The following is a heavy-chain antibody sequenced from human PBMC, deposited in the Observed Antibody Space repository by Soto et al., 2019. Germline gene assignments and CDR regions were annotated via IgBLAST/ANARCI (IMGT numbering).Heavy chain of an antibody. CDR3: ARVGYSSSWSFDY. CDR1: GFTFSSYA. J-gene: IGHJ4*02. D-gene: IGHD6-13*01. Sequence: PGGSLRLSCAASGFTFSSYATHWVRQAPGKGLEWVAVISYDGSNKYYADSVKGRFTISRDNSKNTLYLQMNSLRAEDTAVYYCARVGYSSSWSFDYWGQGTLVTVSS. CDR2: ISYDGSNK. V-gene: IGHV3-30-3*01.